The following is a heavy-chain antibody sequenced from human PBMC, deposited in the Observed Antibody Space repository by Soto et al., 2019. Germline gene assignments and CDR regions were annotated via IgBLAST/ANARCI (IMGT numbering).Heavy chain of an antibody. J-gene: IGHJ5*02. CDR1: GFTFSSYA. CDR3: AKGPSRFLEWLSPNWFDP. Sequence: GGSLRLSCAASGFTFSSYAMSWVRQAPGKGLEWVSAISGSGGSTYYADSVKGRFTISRDNSKNTLYLQMNSLRAEDTAVYYCAKGPSRFLEWLSPNWFDPWGQGTLVTVSS. D-gene: IGHD3-3*01. CDR2: ISGSGGST. V-gene: IGHV3-23*01.